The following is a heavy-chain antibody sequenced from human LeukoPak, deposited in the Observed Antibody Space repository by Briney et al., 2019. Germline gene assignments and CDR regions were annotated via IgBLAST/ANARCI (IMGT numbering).Heavy chain of an antibody. D-gene: IGHD3-22*01. CDR1: GLAFDDHG. V-gene: IGHV3-74*01. CDR3: AKDQDYYDSSGYYVYYFDY. J-gene: IGHJ4*02. Sequence: GGSLRLSCAASGLAFDDHGMSWVRQAPGKGLVWVSRINSDGSSTSYADSVKGRFTISRDNSKNTLYLQMNSLRAEDTAVYYCAKDQDYYDSSGYYVYYFDYWGQGTLVTVSS. CDR2: INSDGSST.